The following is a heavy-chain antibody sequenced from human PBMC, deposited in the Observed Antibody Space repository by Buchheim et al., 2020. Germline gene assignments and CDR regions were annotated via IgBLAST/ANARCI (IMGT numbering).Heavy chain of an antibody. CDR1: GGSFSGYY. J-gene: IGHJ4*02. Sequence: QVQLQQWGAGLLKPSETLSLTCAVYGGSFSGYYWSWIRQPPGKGLEWIGEINHSGSTNYNPSLKSRVTISVDTSKNQFSLKLSSVTAADTAVYYCARGRHRSGYYQNFDYWGQGTL. CDR2: INHSGST. V-gene: IGHV4-34*01. D-gene: IGHD3-3*01. CDR3: ARGRHRSGYYQNFDY.